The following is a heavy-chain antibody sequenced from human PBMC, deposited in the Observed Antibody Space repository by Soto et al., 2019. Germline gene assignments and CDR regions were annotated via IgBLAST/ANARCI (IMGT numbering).Heavy chain of an antibody. V-gene: IGHV4-31*03. CDR1: GGSISSGGYY. J-gene: IGHJ3*02. Sequence: QVQLQESGPGLVKPSQTLSLTCTVSGGSISSGGYYWSWIRQHPGKGLEWIGYIYYSGSTYYNPSLKSRVTISVDTSQNQFSLKLSSVTAADTAVYYCARHVFSPYGSEIKQLNDAFDIWGQGTMVTVSS. D-gene: IGHD3-10*01. CDR3: ARHVFSPYGSEIKQLNDAFDI. CDR2: IYYSGST.